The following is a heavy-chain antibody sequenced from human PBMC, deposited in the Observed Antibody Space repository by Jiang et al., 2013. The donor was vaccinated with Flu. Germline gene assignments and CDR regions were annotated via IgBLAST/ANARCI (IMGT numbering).Heavy chain of an antibody. D-gene: IGHD3-10*01. CDR3: ARSDYYGSGSSSFDP. J-gene: IGHJ5*02. CDR2: ISSSSSYI. V-gene: IGHV3-21*01. Sequence: PGKGLEWVSSISSSSSYIYYADSVKGRFAISRDNAKNSLYLQMNSLRAEDTAVYYCARSDYYGSGSSSFDPWGQGTLVTVSS.